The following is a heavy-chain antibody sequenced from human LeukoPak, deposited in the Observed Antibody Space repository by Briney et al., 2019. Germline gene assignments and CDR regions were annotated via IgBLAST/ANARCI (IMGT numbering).Heavy chain of an antibody. D-gene: IGHD1-14*01. CDR3: ARTGVASVFRGGADY. J-gene: IGHJ4*02. CDR2: IYSGGST. Sequence: GGSLRLSCAASGFTVSSNYMSWVRQAPGKGLEWVSVIYSGGSTYYADSVKGRFTISRDNSKNTLYLQMNSLRAEDTAVYYCARTGVASVFRGGADYWGQGTLVTVSS. V-gene: IGHV3-53*01. CDR1: GFTVSSNY.